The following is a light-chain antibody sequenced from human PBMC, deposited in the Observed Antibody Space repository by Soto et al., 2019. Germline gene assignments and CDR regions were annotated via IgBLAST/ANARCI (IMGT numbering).Light chain of an antibody. Sequence: QSVLTQPASVSGSPGQSITISCTGTSSDVGGSNYVSWYQQHPGKAPKLLIYEVSNRPSGVSNRFSGSKSGNTASLTISGLQAEDEADYYFSSYTSTSTFYVFGSGTKLTVL. CDR1: SSDVGGSNY. CDR3: SSYTSTSTFYV. CDR2: EVS. J-gene: IGLJ1*01. V-gene: IGLV2-14*01.